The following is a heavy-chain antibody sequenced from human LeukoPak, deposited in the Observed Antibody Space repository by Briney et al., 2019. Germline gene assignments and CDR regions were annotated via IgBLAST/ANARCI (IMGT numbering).Heavy chain of an antibody. V-gene: IGHV3-48*03. D-gene: IGHD3-22*01. CDR3: TTLPVVSNFDY. Sequence: GGSLRLSCAASGFSFSVYEMHWVRQAPGKGLEWISDISSSGTTTYYADSVRGGFTISRDNAKNSPYLHMNSRRADDTAVYYFTTLPVVSNFDYWGARTLVTVSS. J-gene: IGHJ4*02. CDR2: ISSSGTTT. CDR1: GFSFSVYE.